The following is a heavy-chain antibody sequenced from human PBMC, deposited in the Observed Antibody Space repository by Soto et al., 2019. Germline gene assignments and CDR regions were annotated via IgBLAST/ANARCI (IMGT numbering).Heavy chain of an antibody. D-gene: IGHD2-21*02. V-gene: IGHV1-69*02. Sequence: QVQLVQSGAEVKKPGSSVKVSCKASGGTFSSYTISWVRQAPGQGLEWMGRIIPILGIANYAKKFQGRVTITADKSTSTAYMELSSLRSEDTAVYYCVVVVTAIRQSDADYFQHWGQGNMVTVSS. CDR3: VVVVTAIRQSDADYFQH. CDR2: IIPILGIA. CDR1: GGTFSSYT. J-gene: IGHJ1*01.